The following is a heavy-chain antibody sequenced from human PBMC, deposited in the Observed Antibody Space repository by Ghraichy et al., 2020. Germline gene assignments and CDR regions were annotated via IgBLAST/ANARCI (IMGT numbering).Heavy chain of an antibody. Sequence: GGSLRLSCEASGFTVSNNYVGWVRQAPGKGLGWLSVIYSGGSMYYADSVKGRFINSRDTSRNTVYLQMNSLTAEDTAIYYCATGKPIGATGVDYWGQGTLVTVSS. J-gene: IGHJ4*02. CDR2: IYSGGSM. CDR1: GFTVSNNY. CDR3: ATGKPIGATGVDY. V-gene: IGHV3-53*01. D-gene: IGHD1-14*01.